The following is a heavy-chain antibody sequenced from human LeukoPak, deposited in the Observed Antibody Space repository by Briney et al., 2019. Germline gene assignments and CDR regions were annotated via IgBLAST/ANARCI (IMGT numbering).Heavy chain of an antibody. CDR2: IRYDGSNK. CDR1: GFTFSSYG. CDR3: AKDKMGAMVTCFDY. J-gene: IGHJ4*02. V-gene: IGHV3-30*02. D-gene: IGHD5-18*01. Sequence: GGSLRLSCAASGFTFSSYGMHWVRQAPGKGLEWVAFIRYDGSNKYYADSVKGRFTISRDNSKNTLYLQMNSLRAEDTAVYYCAKDKMGAMVTCFDYWGQGTLVTVSS.